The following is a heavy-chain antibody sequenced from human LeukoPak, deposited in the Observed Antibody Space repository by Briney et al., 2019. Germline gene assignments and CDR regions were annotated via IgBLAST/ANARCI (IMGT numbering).Heavy chain of an antibody. CDR3: ARGGDSDPVDY. V-gene: IGHV3-7*03. J-gene: IGHJ4*02. Sequence: GGSLRLSCAASGFTFSSYWMSWVRQAPGKGLEWVANIKQDGSEKYYVDSVKGRFTISRDNSKNTLYLQMNSLRAEDTAVYYCARGGDSDPVDYWGQGTLVTVSS. CDR1: GFTFSSYW. D-gene: IGHD2-21*02. CDR2: IKQDGSEK.